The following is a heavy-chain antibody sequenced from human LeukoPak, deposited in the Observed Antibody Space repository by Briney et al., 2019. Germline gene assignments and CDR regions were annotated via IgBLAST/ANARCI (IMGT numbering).Heavy chain of an antibody. CDR1: GFTFSGYW. CDR3: ARIRLDYSETRIDSFDI. Sequence: PGGSLRLSCAASGFTFSGYWMSWVRQAPGKGLEWVSSIYSGGSTYYADSVKGRYTISRHNPNTLCLQMNSLKTEDTAVYYCARIRLDYSETRIDSFDIWGQGTMVTVSS. V-gene: IGHV3-53*04. J-gene: IGHJ3*02. D-gene: IGHD3-22*01. CDR2: IYSGGST.